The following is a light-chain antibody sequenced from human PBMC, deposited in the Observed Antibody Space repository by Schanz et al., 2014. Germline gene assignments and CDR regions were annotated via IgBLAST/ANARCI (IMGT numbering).Light chain of an antibody. J-gene: IGLJ2*01. V-gene: IGLV2-14*03. CDR3: SSYSDTSTLVI. CDR1: SSDVGTYNY. CDR2: DVT. Sequence: QSALTQPASVSGSPGQSITISCTGTSSDVGTYNYVSWYQQHPGKAPKLMIYDVTNRPSGVSNRFSGSKSGNTASLTISGXQAEDEAAYYCSSYSDTSTLVIFGGGTKLTVL.